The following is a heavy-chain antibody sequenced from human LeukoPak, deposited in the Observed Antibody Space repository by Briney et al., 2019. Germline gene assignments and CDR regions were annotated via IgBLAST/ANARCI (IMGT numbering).Heavy chain of an antibody. Sequence: GGSLRLSCAASGLTFSSHWMHWVRQAPGKGLVWVSRITNDGSSTTYADSVKGRFTISRDNSKNTLYLQMNSLRAEDTAVYYCAKGRRGFPFDPWGQGTLVTVSS. CDR2: ITNDGSST. CDR3: AKGRRGFPFDP. CDR1: GLTFSSHW. J-gene: IGHJ5*02. V-gene: IGHV3-74*01.